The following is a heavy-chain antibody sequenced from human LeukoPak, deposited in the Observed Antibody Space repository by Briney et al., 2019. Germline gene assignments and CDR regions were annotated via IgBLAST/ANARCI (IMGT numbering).Heavy chain of an antibody. CDR1: GFTFSNYA. J-gene: IGHJ4*02. D-gene: IGHD6-13*01. Sequence: PGGSLRLSCAASGFTFSNYAMSWVRQAPGKGLEWVSAVSGSGGSTYYGGSTYYADSVKGRFTISRDNSKNTLYLQMNSLRAEDTAVYYCAKARAEIQQLVYFDYWGQGTLVTVSS. CDR2: VSGSGGSTYYGGST. V-gene: IGHV3-23*01. CDR3: AKARAEIQQLVYFDY.